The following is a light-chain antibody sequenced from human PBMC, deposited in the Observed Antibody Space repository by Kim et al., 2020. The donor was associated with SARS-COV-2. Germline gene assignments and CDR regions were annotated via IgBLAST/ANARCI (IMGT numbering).Light chain of an antibody. J-gene: IGKJ4*01. V-gene: IGKV3-15*01. CDR1: RSVSNN. Sequence: SPGEGVTLSCRASRSVSNNLAWYQHKPGQAPRLLIYGASTRAAGIPDRFSGSGSGTDFTLTISSLRAEDVAVYYCHQYYSTPLTFGGGTKVDIK. CDR3: HQYYSTPLT. CDR2: GAS.